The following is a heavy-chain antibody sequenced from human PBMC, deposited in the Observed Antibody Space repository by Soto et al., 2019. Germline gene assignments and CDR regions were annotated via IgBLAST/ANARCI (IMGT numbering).Heavy chain of an antibody. Sequence: PGGSLRLSCAASGFTFSSYAMSWVRQAPGKGLEWVSAISGSGGSTYYADSVKGRFTISRDNSKNTLYLQMNSLRAEDTAVYYCAKDGSSTRFLEWLLYDFDYWGQGTLVTVSS. CDR3: AKDGSSTRFLEWLLYDFDY. CDR1: GFTFSSYA. V-gene: IGHV3-23*01. D-gene: IGHD3-3*01. J-gene: IGHJ4*02. CDR2: ISGSGGST.